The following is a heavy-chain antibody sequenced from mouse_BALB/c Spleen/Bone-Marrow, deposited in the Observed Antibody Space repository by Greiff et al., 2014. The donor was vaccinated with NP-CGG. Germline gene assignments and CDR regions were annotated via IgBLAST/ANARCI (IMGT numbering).Heavy chain of an antibody. D-gene: IGHD2-4*01. V-gene: IGHV1-20*02. CDR3: ARSGDYDGFAC. Sequence: EVKVVESGPELVKPGASVKISCKASGYSFTGYFMNWVMQSHGKSLEWIGRINPYNGDTFYNQKFKGKATLTVDKSSSTAHMELRSLASEDSAVYYCARSGDYDGFACWGQGTLVTVSA. CDR1: GYSFTGYF. CDR2: INPYNGDT. J-gene: IGHJ3*01.